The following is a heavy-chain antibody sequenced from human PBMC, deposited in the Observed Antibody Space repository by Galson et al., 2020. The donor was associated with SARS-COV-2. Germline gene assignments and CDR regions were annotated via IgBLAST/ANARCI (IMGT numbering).Heavy chain of an antibody. CDR2: ISAYTGNT. CDR3: ARDRLLGYCRGGSWSSLDD. D-gene: IGHD2-15*01. Sequence: ASVKVSCKASGYTFTSYGISWVRQAPGQGLEWMGWISAYTGNTNYAQKLQGRVTMTTDTSTSTAYMELRSLRSDDTAVYYCARDRLLGYCRGGSWSSLDDWGQRTLVTVFS. J-gene: IGHJ4*02. CDR1: GYTFTSYG. V-gene: IGHV1-18*01.